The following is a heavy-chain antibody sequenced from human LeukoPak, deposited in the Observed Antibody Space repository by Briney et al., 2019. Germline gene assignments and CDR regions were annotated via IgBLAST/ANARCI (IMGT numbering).Heavy chain of an antibody. CDR1: GFSFR. D-gene: IGHD6-19*01. CDR2: IKEDGSET. V-gene: IGHV3-7*05. J-gene: IGHJ4*02. CDR3: VRDNGASGWVY. Sequence: PGGSLRLSCAASGFSFRMSWVRQAPGKGLEWVANIKEDGSETHYVDSVKGRFTISRDNAKNSLYLQMNSLRAEDTAVYYCVRDNGASGWVYWDQGTVVTVSS.